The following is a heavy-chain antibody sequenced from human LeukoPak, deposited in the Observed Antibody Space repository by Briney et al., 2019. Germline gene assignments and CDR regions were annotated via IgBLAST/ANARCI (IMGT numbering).Heavy chain of an antibody. CDR3: AQQGPHGGLDWLDP. J-gene: IGHJ5*02. CDR1: GGSISSYY. Sequence: SETLSLTCTVSGGSISSYYWIWIRQPPGKGLEWMGYIYYSGSTNYNPSLKSRVTISVDTSKNQFSLKLSSVTAADTAVYYCAQQGPHGGLDWLDPWGQGTLVTVSS. CDR2: IYYSGST. V-gene: IGHV4-59*01. D-gene: IGHD3-10*01.